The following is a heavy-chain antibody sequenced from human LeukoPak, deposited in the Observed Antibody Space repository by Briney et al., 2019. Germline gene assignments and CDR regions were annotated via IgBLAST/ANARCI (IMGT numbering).Heavy chain of an antibody. D-gene: IGHD6-19*01. CDR3: ARGGKRALAGTRSPQYFHH. CDR2: IRYDGNNK. Sequence: GGSLRLSCAASGFTFSSYGMHWVRQAPGKGLEWVAFIRYDGNNKYYADSVKGRFTISRDNSKNTVYLQMSSLRAEDTAVYYCARGGKRALAGTRSPQYFHHWGQGTLVTVSS. V-gene: IGHV3-30*02. J-gene: IGHJ1*01. CDR1: GFTFSSYG.